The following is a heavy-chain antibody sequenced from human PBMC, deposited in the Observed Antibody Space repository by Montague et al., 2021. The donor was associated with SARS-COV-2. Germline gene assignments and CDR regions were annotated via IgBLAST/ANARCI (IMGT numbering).Heavy chain of an antibody. CDR1: GFSLSTSGMC. Sequence: PELVKPTKTLTLTCTFSGFSLSTSGMCVSWIRQPPGKALEWLARIDWDDDKYYSTSLKTRLTNSKDTSKNQVVLTMTNMDPVDTAMYYCARETGTTVSLDYWGQGTLVTVSS. J-gene: IGHJ4*02. CDR3: ARETGTTVSLDY. V-gene: IGHV2-70*11. D-gene: IGHD1-7*01. CDR2: IDWDDDK.